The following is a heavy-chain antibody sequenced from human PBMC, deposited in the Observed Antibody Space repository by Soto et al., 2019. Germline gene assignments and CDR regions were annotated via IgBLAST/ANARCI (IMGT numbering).Heavy chain of an antibody. D-gene: IGHD3-10*01. CDR2: INHSGST. V-gene: IGHV4-34*01. J-gene: IGHJ4*02. CDR3: ARGGITMVRGVIIPLGY. Sequence: SETLSLTCAVYGGSFSGYYWSWIRQPPGKGLEWIGEINHSGSTNYNPSLKSRVTISVDTSKNQFSLKLSSVTAADTAVYYCARGGITMVRGVIIPLGYWGQGTLVTVSS. CDR1: GGSFSGYY.